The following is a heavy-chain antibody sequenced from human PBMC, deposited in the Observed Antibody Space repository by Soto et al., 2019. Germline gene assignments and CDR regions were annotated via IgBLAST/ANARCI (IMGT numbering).Heavy chain of an antibody. CDR2: IWYDGSNK. V-gene: IGHV3-33*01. D-gene: IGHD3-10*01. CDR1: GFTFSSYG. CDR3: ALIGPRHGEHLDY. J-gene: IGHJ4*02. Sequence: GGSLRLSCAASGFTFSSYGMHWVRQAPGKGLEWVAVIWYDGSNKYYADSVKGRFTISRDNSKNTLYLQMKSLRAEDTAVYYCALIGPRHGEHLDYWGQGTLVTVSS.